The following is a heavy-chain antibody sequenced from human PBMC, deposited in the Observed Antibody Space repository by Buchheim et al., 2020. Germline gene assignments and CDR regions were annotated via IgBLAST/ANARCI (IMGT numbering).Heavy chain of an antibody. J-gene: IGHJ6*02. CDR1: GGSISSYY. CDR3: ARDSYYYDSSGYYEWNYYYYGMDV. CDR2: IYTSGST. Sequence: QVQLQESGPGLVKPSETLSLTCTVSGGSISSYYWSWIRQPAGKGLEWIGRIYTSGSTNHNPSLKSRVSMSVDTYKNQFSLKLSSVTAADTAVYYCARDSYYYDSSGYYEWNYYYYGMDVWGQGTT. V-gene: IGHV4-4*07. D-gene: IGHD3-22*01.